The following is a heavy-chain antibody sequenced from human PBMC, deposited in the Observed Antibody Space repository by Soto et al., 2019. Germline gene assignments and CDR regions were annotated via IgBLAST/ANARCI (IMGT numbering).Heavy chain of an antibody. J-gene: IGHJ3*01. Sequence: SQTLSLTCAISGDSVGSKSAARNWIRQSQSRGLEWLGRTYYRSKWHNDYAPSVKSRITINPDTSKNQFSLQLKSATPEDTAIYYCARGDRGGFDLWGHGTMVTVSS. CDR1: GDSVGSKSAA. CDR2: TYYRSKWHN. V-gene: IGHV6-1*01. D-gene: IGHD3-10*01. CDR3: ARGDRGGFDL.